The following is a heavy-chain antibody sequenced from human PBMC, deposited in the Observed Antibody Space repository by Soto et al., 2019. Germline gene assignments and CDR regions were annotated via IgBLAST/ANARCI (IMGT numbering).Heavy chain of an antibody. CDR1: GGSISSGGYS. V-gene: IGHV4-30-2*01. CDR2: MYHSGST. J-gene: IGHJ5*02. D-gene: IGHD6-13*01. CDR3: VRAGGSSWYNWFDP. Sequence: PSETLSLTCAVSGGSISSGGYSWSWIRQPPGKGLEWIGYMYHSGSTYYNPSLKSRVTISVDTSKNQFSLKLSSVTAADTAVYYCVRAGGSSWYNWFDPWGQGTLVTVSS.